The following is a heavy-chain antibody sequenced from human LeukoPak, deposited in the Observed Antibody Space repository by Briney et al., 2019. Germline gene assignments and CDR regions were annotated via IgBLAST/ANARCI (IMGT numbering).Heavy chain of an antibody. CDR3: ARTAVGYSYGFGVLYFDY. J-gene: IGHJ4*02. D-gene: IGHD5-18*01. V-gene: IGHV3-23*01. CDR2: ISGSGGST. Sequence: PGGSLRLSCAASGFTFSSYAMSWVRQAPGKGLEWVSAISGSGGSTYCADSVKGRFTISRDNSKNTLYLQMNSLRAEDTAVYYCARTAVGYSYGFGVLYFDYWGQGTLVTVSS. CDR1: GFTFSSYA.